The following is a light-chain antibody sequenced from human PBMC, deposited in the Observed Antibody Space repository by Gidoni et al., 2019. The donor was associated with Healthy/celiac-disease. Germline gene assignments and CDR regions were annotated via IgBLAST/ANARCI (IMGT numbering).Light chain of an antibody. J-gene: IGKJ2*01. CDR2: AAS. CDR1: QSISSY. Sequence: DIQMTQSPSSLSASVGDRVTITCRASQSISSYLNRYQQKPVKDPKPLIYAASSLQSGVPSRFSGSGSGTDFTLTISSLQPEDFATDYCQQSYSTPPYTFGQGTKLEIK. CDR3: QQSYSTPPYT. V-gene: IGKV1-39*01.